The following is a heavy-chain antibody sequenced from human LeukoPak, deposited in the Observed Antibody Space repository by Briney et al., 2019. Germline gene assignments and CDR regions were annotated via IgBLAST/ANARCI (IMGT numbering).Heavy chain of an antibody. CDR2: ISGSGGST. CDR3: ARGATDTTRWFDP. Sequence: AISGSGGSTYYADSVKGRFTISRDNAKDSLYLQMNGLRAEDTAAYYCARGATDTTRWFDPWGQGTLVTVSS. J-gene: IGHJ5*02. V-gene: IGHV3-23*01. D-gene: IGHD1-7*01.